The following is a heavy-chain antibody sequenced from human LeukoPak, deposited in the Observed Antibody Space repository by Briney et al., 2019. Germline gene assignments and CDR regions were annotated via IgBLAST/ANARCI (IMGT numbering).Heavy chain of an antibody. J-gene: IGHJ4*02. D-gene: IGHD3-9*01. CDR2: IYYSGST. Sequence: YPSETLSLTCTVSGGSISSSSYYWGWIRQPPGKGLEWIGSIYYSGSTYYNPSLKSRVTISVDTSKNQFSLKLSSVTAADTAVYYCARMYYDILTGPSSFDYWGQGTLVTVSS. CDR1: GGSISSSSYY. V-gene: IGHV4-39*07. CDR3: ARMYYDILTGPSSFDY.